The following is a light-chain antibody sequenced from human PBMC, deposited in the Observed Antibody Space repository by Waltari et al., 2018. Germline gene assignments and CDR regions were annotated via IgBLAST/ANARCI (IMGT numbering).Light chain of an antibody. V-gene: IGLV3-1*01. CDR1: KLGDQY. Sequence: SYELTQPPSVSVSPGQTASITCSGDKLGDQYIHWYQQKPAQSPVLVIHQDNKRPSGIPARCAGSSSGNTATLTISGTQAIDEADYFCQAWDRSPIFGGGTKLTVL. J-gene: IGLJ2*01. CDR2: QDN. CDR3: QAWDRSPI.